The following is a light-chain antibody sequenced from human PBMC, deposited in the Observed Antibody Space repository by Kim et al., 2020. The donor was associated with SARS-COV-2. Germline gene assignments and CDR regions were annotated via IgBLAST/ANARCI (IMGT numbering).Light chain of an antibody. CDR3: CSYAGSTTYVL. J-gene: IGLJ2*01. Sequence: QTIAISCTGTSSDVGRYNLVSWYQQYAGKAPKLIIYDVTERPSGISDRFSGSKSGNTASLTISGLQAEDEAHYYCCSYAGSTTYVLFGGGTQLTVL. CDR1: SSDVGRYNL. CDR2: DVT. V-gene: IGLV2-23*02.